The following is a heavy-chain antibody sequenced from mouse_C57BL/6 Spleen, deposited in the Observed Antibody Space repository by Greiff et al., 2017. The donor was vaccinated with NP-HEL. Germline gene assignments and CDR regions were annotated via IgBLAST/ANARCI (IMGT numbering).Heavy chain of an antibody. CDR1: GFTFSSYA. CDR3: ARDRITTGYYYAMDD. CDR2: ISDGGSYT. D-gene: IGHD2-4*01. V-gene: IGHV5-4*01. Sequence: DVQLVESGGGLVKPGGSLKLSCAASGFTFSSYAMSWVRQTPEKRLEWVATISDGGSYTYYPDNVKGRFTISRDNAKNNLYLQMSHLKSEDTAMYYCARDRITTGYYYAMDDWGQGTSVTVAS. J-gene: IGHJ4*01.